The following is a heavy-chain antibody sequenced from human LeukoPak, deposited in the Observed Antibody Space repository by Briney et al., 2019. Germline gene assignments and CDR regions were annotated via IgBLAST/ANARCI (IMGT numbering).Heavy chain of an antibody. CDR1: GFTFRRYT. CDR3: AREGGTFSSNLDYFDL. D-gene: IGHD6-13*01. Sequence: GGSLRLSCTASGFTFRRYTINWVRQAPGKGLEWVSCISSNVYYIYYAVSLEGRFTISRDNAKTSMYLQMDGLRAEDTAMYYCAREGGTFSSNLDYFDLWGQGTLVTVSS. CDR2: ISSNVYYI. V-gene: IGHV3-21*01. J-gene: IGHJ4*02.